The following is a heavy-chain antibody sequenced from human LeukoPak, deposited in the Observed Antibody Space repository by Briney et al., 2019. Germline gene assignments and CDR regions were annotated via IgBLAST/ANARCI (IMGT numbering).Heavy chain of an antibody. V-gene: IGHV4-39*01. CDR3: ARLTHSYYYDTRGYYSYYYMDV. CDR1: GGSISSSDYY. J-gene: IGHJ6*03. Sequence: KASGTLSLTCIVSGGSISSSDYYWGWIRQPPGKGLEWIGRISYSGTTYYNPSLKRRVTIFVDTSNNQFSLKLTSVTAADTAVYYCARLTHSYYYDTRGYYSYYYMDVWGKGTTVTVSS. D-gene: IGHD3-22*01. CDR2: ISYSGTT.